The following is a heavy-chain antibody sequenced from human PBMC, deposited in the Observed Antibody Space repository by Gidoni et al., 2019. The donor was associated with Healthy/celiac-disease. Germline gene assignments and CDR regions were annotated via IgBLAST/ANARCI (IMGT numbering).Heavy chain of an antibody. V-gene: IGHV3-23*01. D-gene: IGHD3-22*01. CDR1: GFTFSSYA. CDR2: ISGSGGST. CDR3: AVYYYDSSGYYYFDY. J-gene: IGHJ4*02. Sequence: EVQLLESGGGLVQPGGSLRLSCAASGFTFSSYAMSWVRQAPGKGLEWVSAISGSGGSTYYADSVKGRFTISRDNSKNTLYLQMNSLRAEDTAVYYCAVYYYDSSGYYYFDYWGQGTLVTVSS.